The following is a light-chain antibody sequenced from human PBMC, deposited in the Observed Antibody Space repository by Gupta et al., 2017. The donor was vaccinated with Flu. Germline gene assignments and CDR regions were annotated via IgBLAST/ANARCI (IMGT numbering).Light chain of an antibody. V-gene: IGKV1-39*01. CDR3: QQTYSIPYT. J-gene: IGKJ2*01. Sequence: IQMTKSPSSLSAFVGDRVSITCRASQTISTLLNWYQQKPGKAPKVLIYATSTWQSGVPSRFSGSASGPDFTLTISSLQPEDFATYYCQQTYSIPYTFGQGTRLEIK. CDR2: ATS. CDR1: QTISTL.